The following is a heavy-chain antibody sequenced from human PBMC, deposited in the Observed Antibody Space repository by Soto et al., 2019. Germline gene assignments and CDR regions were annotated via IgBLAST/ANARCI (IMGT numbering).Heavy chain of an antibody. CDR3: TTDTKCGNGVCYPYYYGLDF. CDR2: VKTKSEGGTT. J-gene: IGHJ6*02. V-gene: IGHV3-15*01. CDR1: GFIFSKAW. Sequence: EVQLVESGGGLVKPGGSLRLSCAASGFIFSKAWMSWVRQAPGKGLEWVGRVKTKSEGGTTDYAAPVKGRFTISRDDSENTVYLQINSLKTEDTSVYYCTTDTKCGNGVCYPYYYGLDFWGQGTTVTVSS. D-gene: IGHD2-8*01.